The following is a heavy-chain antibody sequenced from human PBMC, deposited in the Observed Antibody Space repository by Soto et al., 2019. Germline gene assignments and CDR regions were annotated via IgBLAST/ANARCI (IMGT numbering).Heavy chain of an antibody. CDR1: GFTFSSYA. Sequence: QVQLVESGGGVVQPGRSLRLSCAASGFTFSSYAMYWVRQAPGKGVEWVAVISCDGNNKYYADAVKGRFTISRDNSKKTLYLQMNSPRTEDTAVYYCARAGCDGGSCYSVVGLRYGMDVWGQGTTVTVSS. CDR2: ISCDGNNK. CDR3: ARAGCDGGSCYSVVGLRYGMDV. J-gene: IGHJ6*02. V-gene: IGHV3-30-3*01. D-gene: IGHD2-15*01.